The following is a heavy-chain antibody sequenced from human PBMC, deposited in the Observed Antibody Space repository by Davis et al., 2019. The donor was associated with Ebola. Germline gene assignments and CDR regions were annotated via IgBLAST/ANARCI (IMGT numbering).Heavy chain of an antibody. V-gene: IGHV1-18*01. CDR1: GYTFTSYA. J-gene: IGHJ5*02. CDR2: ISAYNGNT. Sequence: AASVKVSCKASGYTFTSYAMHWVRQAPGQGLEWMGWISAYNGNTNYAQKLQGRVTMTTDTSTSTAYMELRSLRSDDTAVYYCARGLGITIFGVVPGGNWFDPWGQGTLVTVSS. CDR3: ARGLGITIFGVVPGGNWFDP. D-gene: IGHD3-3*01.